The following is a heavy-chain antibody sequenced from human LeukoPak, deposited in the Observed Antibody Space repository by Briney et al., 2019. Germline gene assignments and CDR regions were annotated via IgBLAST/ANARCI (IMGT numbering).Heavy chain of an antibody. J-gene: IGHJ4*02. V-gene: IGHV1-2*02. Sequence: ASVTVSCKASGYTFTGYYMHWVRQAPGQGLEWMGWINPNSGGANYAQKFQGRVTMARDTSISTAYMELSRLRSDDTAVYYCARDSYSSSSHWGQGTLVTVSS. CDR1: GYTFTGYY. CDR2: INPNSGGA. CDR3: ARDSYSSSSH. D-gene: IGHD6-6*01.